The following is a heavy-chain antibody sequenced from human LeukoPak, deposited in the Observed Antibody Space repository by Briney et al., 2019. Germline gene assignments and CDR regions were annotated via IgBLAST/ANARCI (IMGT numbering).Heavy chain of an antibody. CDR1: SGSIKFSSYY. J-gene: IGHJ4*02. V-gene: IGHV4-39*02. CDR3: AGERGPYYHYFDY. Sequence: SETLSLTCTVSSGSIKFSSYYWSWVRQPPGKGLEWIGSIYYTGSTYYNSSLKSRVTISVDTSKNQFSLNLTSVTSSDTAVYYCAGERGPYYHYFDYWGQGTLVTVSS. CDR2: IYYTGST. D-gene: IGHD1-26*01.